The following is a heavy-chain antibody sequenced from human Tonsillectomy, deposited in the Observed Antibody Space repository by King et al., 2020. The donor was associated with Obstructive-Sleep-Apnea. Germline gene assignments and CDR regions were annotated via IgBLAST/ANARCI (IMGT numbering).Heavy chain of an antibody. CDR2: ISGGGSRT. Sequence: VQLVESGGGLVQPGGSLRLSCAASGFTFSNYAMSWVRQAPGRGLEWVSGISGGGSRTYYADSVKGRFTISRDNSRNTLYLQVNSLRAEDTAVYYCAKDAGYDYVWGSYRGEPVDYWGQGTLVTVSS. V-gene: IGHV3-23*04. D-gene: IGHD3-16*02. CDR3: AKDAGYDYVWGSYRGEPVDY. CDR1: GFTFSNYA. J-gene: IGHJ4*02.